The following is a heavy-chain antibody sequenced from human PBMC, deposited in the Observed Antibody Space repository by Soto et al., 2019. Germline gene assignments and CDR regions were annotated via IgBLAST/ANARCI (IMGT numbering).Heavy chain of an antibody. V-gene: IGHV1-18*01. CDR3: ASSYCGGDCYSVYYYYGMDV. Sequence: QVQLVQSGAEVKKPGASVKVSCKASGYTFTSYGISWVRQAPGQGLEWMAWISAYNGNTNYAQKLQGRVTMTTDTSTSTAYMELRSLRSDDTAVYYCASSYCGGDCYSVYYYYGMDVWGQGTTVTVSS. CDR1: GYTFTSYG. J-gene: IGHJ6*02. CDR2: ISAYNGNT. D-gene: IGHD2-21*02.